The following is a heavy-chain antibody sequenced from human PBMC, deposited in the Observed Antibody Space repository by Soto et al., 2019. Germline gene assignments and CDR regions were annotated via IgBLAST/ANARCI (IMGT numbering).Heavy chain of an antibody. CDR1: GFTFSSYA. Sequence: EVQLLESGGGWVQPGGSLRLSCAASGFTFSSYAMSWVRQAPGKGLEWVSAISGSGGSTYYADSVKGRFTISRDNSKNTLYLQMNSLRAEDTAVYYCAKDLEAQLWFHSFDYWGQGTLVTVSS. CDR2: ISGSGGST. V-gene: IGHV3-23*01. J-gene: IGHJ4*02. CDR3: AKDLEAQLWFHSFDY. D-gene: IGHD5-18*01.